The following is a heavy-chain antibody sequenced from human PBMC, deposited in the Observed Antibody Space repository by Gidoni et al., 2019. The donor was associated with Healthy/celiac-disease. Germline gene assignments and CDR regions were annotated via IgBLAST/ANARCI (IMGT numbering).Heavy chain of an antibody. CDR1: GLTFSSYA. D-gene: IGHD1-26*01. J-gene: IGHJ4*02. Sequence: EVQLLESGGGVVQPGGSLRLSCAARGLTFSSYAMSWVRQAPGKGLEWVSAISGSGGSTYYADSVKGRFTISRDNSKNTLYLQMNSLRAEDTAVYYCAKVPVHSGSFPYFDYWGQGTLVTVSS. CDR3: AKVPVHSGSFPYFDY. V-gene: IGHV3-23*01. CDR2: ISGSGGST.